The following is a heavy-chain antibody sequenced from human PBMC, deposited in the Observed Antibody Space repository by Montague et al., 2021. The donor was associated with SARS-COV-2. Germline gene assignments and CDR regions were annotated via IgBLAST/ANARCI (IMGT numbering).Heavy chain of an antibody. Sequence: PALVKPTQTLTLTCIFSRFSLTTSGVCVGWIRQPPGKALECLARIYWDDDKHYSTSLKSRLTITKDTSKNQVVLTMTNMDPVDTATYYCAHRGTWAGPGIDVWGQGTTVTVSS. V-gene: IGHV2-5*02. CDR2: IYWDDDK. J-gene: IGHJ6*02. CDR3: AHRGTWAGPGIDV. D-gene: IGHD1/OR15-1a*01. CDR1: RFSLTTSGVC.